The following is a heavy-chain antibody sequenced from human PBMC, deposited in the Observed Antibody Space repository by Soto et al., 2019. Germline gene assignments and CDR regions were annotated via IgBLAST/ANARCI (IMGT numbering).Heavy chain of an antibody. CDR3: ARGILYYVSPNAFDI. CDR1: GGSVSSGSYY. Sequence: SETLSLTCTVSGGSVSSGSYYWSWIRQPPGKGLEWIGYIYYSGSTNYNPSLKSRVTISVDTSKNQFSLKLSSVTAADTAVYYCARGILYYVSPNAFDIWGQGTMVTVSS. D-gene: IGHD2-8*01. CDR2: IYYSGST. J-gene: IGHJ3*02. V-gene: IGHV4-61*01.